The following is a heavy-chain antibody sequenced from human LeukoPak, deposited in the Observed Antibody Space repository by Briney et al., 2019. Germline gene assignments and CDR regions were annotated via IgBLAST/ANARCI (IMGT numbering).Heavy chain of an antibody. J-gene: IGHJ4*02. D-gene: IGHD3-3*01. Sequence: GGSLRLSCAASGFTFSSYAMSWVRQAPGKGLEWVSAISGSGGSTYYADSVKGRFTISRDNSKNTLYLQMNSLRAEDTAVYYCAKGQGYYDFWSGSFDYWGQGTLVTVSS. V-gene: IGHV3-23*01. CDR1: GFTFSSYA. CDR3: AKGQGYYDFWSGSFDY. CDR2: ISGSGGST.